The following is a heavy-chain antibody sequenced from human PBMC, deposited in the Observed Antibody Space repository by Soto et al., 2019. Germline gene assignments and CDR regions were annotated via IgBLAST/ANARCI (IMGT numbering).Heavy chain of an antibody. V-gene: IGHV3-23*01. CDR2: ISGSGGST. D-gene: IGHD6-13*01. Sequence: GGSLRLSCAASGFTFSSYAMSWVRQAPGKGLEWVSAISGSGGSTYYADSVNGRFTISRDNSKNTLYLQMNSLRAEDTAVYYCAKAGEAAGTFGYWGQGTLVTVSS. J-gene: IGHJ4*02. CDR3: AKAGEAAGTFGY. CDR1: GFTFSSYA.